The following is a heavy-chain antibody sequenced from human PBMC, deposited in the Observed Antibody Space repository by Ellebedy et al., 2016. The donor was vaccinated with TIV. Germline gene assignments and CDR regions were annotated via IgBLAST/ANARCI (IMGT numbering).Heavy chain of an antibody. CDR3: ARSQEGIWELLGYFDY. CDR2: IYHSGST. V-gene: IGHV4-38-2*02. Sequence: SETLSLTXTVSGYSISSGYYWGWIRQPPGKGLEWIGSIYHSGSTYYNPSLKSRVTISVDTSKNQFSLKLSSVTAADTAVYYCARSQEGIWELLGYFDYWGQGTLVTVSS. J-gene: IGHJ4*02. CDR1: GYSISSGYY. D-gene: IGHD1-26*01.